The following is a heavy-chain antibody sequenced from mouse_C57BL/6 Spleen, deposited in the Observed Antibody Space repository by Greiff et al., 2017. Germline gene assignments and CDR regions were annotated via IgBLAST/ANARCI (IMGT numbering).Heavy chain of an antibody. D-gene: IGHD1-1*01. CDR3: ASPYYYGSNY. Sequence: QVQLQQPGAELVRPGTSVKLSCKASGYTFTSYWMHWVKQRPGQGLEWIGVIDPYGSYTNYNQKFKSKATLTIDTSSSPAYMQLSSLTSEDSAVYYCASPYYYGSNYWGQGTTLTVSS. CDR2: IDPYGSYT. J-gene: IGHJ2*01. V-gene: IGHV1-59*01. CDR1: GYTFTSYW.